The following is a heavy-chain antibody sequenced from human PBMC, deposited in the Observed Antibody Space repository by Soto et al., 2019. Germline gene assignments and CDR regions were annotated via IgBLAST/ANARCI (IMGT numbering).Heavy chain of an antibody. CDR3: ATRDFWSGYYPHTFDY. CDR2: ISGSGGST. CDR1: GFTFSSYA. J-gene: IGHJ4*02. D-gene: IGHD3-3*01. V-gene: IGHV3-23*01. Sequence: WGSLRLSCAASGFTFSSYAMSWVRQAPGKGLEWVSAISGSGGSTYYADSVKGRFTISRDNSKNTLYLQMNSLRAEDTAVYYCATRDFWSGYYPHTFDYWGQGTLVTVSS.